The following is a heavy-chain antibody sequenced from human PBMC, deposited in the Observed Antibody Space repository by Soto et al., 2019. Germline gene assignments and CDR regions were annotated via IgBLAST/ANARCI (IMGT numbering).Heavy chain of an antibody. V-gene: IGHV1-69*06. CDR1: GGTFSSYA. CDR3: ARRTGTTVSGNYYYYYGMDV. D-gene: IGHD1-7*01. Sequence: SVKVSCKASGGTFSSYAISWVRQAPGQGREWMGGIIPIFGTANYAQKFQGRVTITADKSTNTAYMELSSLRSEDTAVYYCARRTGTTVSGNYYYYYGMDVWGQGTTVTVSS. CDR2: IIPIFGTA. J-gene: IGHJ6*02.